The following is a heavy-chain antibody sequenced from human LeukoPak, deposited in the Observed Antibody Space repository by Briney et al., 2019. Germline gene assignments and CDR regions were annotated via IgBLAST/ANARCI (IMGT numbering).Heavy chain of an antibody. D-gene: IGHD3-10*01. J-gene: IGHJ5*02. CDR3: ARDGWFGDYNWFDP. CDR2: ISSASNTI. Sequence: PGGSRRLSCAASGFTFSTYSMNWVRQAPGKGLEWVSYISSASNTIYYADSVKGRFTISRDNAKNSLYLQMHSLRAEDTAMYYCARDGWFGDYNWFDPWGQGTLVTVSS. CDR1: GFTFSTYS. V-gene: IGHV3-48*01.